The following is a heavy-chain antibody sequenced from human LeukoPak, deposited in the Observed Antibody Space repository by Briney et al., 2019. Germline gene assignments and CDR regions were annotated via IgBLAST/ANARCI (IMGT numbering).Heavy chain of an antibody. Sequence: GGSLRLSCAASGFTFSSYGMHWVRQAPGKGLEWVAVIWYDGSNKYYADSVKGRFTISRDNSKNTLYLQMNSLRAEDTAVYYCAREHYNMIVVVIGAFDIWGQGTMVTVSS. J-gene: IGHJ3*02. CDR2: IWYDGSNK. D-gene: IGHD3-22*01. CDR1: GFTFSSYG. CDR3: AREHYNMIVVVIGAFDI. V-gene: IGHV3-33*01.